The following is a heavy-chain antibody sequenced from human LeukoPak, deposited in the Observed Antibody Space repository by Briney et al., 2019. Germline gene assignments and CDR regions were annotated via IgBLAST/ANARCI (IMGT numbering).Heavy chain of an antibody. D-gene: IGHD2-15*01. CDR3: ARDGASYCRGGSCYFGY. V-gene: IGHV3-21*01. CDR1: GFTFSSYS. CDR2: ISRSSSNT. J-gene: IGHJ4*02. Sequence: GGSLRLSCVASGFTFSSYSMYWVRQAPGKGLEWVSSISRSSSNTYYADSVKGRFTISRDNAKNSLYLQMNSLRAEDTAVYYCARDGASYCRGGSCYFGYWGQGTLVTVSS.